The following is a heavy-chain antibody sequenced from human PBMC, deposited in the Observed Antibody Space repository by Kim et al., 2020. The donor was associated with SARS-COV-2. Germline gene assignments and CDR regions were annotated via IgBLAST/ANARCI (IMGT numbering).Heavy chain of an antibody. J-gene: IGHJ2*01. CDR2: IWSDGSNK. V-gene: IGHV3-33*01. D-gene: IGHD2-2*01. Sequence: KGLEGVAVIWSDGSNKYYADSVKGRFTISRDNSKNTLYLQMNSLRAEDTAVYYCARPLEYCSSTSCYSYWYFDLWGRGTLVTVSS. CDR3: ARPLEYCSSTSCYSYWYFDL.